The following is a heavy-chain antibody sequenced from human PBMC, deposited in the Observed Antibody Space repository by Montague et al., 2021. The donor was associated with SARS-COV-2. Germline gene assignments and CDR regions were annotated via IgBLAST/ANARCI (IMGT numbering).Heavy chain of an antibody. CDR1: GVSISSYY. V-gene: IGHV4-59*08. D-gene: IGHD2-2*01. CDR3: AKRALTRYCTSTTCFGAALDI. CDR2: IYYSGST. Sequence: SETLSLTCTVSGVSISSYYWTWIRQPPGKGLEWIGFIYYSGSTNYNPSLKSRVTISVDTSKNQFSLKLSSVTAADTAVYYCAKRALTRYCTSTTCFGAALDIWGQETMVPVS. J-gene: IGHJ3*02.